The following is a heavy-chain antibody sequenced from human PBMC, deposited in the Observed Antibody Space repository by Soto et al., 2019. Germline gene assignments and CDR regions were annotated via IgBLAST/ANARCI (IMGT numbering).Heavy chain of an antibody. CDR2: IYSGGST. J-gene: IGHJ6*02. CDR3: ARDPRQGHYCYFYGMDV. Sequence: EVQLVESGGGLVQPGGSLRLSCAASGFTVSSNSMSWVRQAPGKGLEWVSVIYSGGSTYYADSVKGRFTISRDNSTNSLFLQMTSLRAEDTAFYYCARDPRQGHYCYFYGMDVWGQGTTVTVSS. V-gene: IGHV3-66*01. CDR1: GFTVSSNS.